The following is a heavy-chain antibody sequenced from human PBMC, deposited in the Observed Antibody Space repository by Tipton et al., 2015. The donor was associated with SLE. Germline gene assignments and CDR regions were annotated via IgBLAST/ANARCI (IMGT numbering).Heavy chain of an antibody. CDR1: GFNFSRYW. J-gene: IGHJ4*02. CDR2: IKQDGNEK. D-gene: IGHD5-12*01. CDR3: ASVDIVATIQGTY. V-gene: IGHV3-7*01. Sequence: LSLTCAASGFNFSRYWMSWVRQAPGKGLEWVANIKQDGNEKYYVDSVEGRFSISRDNANNSLYLQMNSLRADDTAVYYCASVDIVATIQGTYWGQGTLVTVSS.